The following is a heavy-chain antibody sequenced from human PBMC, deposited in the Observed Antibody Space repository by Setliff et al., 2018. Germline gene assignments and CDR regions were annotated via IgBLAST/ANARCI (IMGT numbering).Heavy chain of an antibody. CDR3: ARDRKSSPEHYYFDY. CDR1: GYSFTTYY. V-gene: IGHV1-18*04. CDR2: VSDNNGNT. J-gene: IGHJ4*02. Sequence: ASVKVSCKASGYSFTTYYMHWVRQAPGQGLEWMAWVSDNNGNTNYAKSFQGRVTMNTDTSTSTAYMELGSLTSDDTAVYYCARDRKSSPEHYYFDYWGQGTLVTVSS.